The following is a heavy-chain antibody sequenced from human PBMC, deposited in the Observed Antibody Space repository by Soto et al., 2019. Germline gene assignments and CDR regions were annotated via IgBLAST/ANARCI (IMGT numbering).Heavy chain of an antibody. V-gene: IGHV3-23*01. J-gene: IGHJ6*02. CDR1: GFTFSSYA. CDR2: ISGSGGST. Sequence: SLRLSCAASGFTFSSYAMSWVRQAPGKGLEWVSAISGSGGSTYYADSVKGRFTISRDNSKNTLYLQMNSLRAEDTAVYYCAKREDYYYYGMDVWGRGTTVTVSS. CDR3: AKREDYYYYGMDV.